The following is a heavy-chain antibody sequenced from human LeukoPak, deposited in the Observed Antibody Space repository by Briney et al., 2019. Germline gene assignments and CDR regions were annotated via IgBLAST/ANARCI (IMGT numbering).Heavy chain of an antibody. Sequence: SETLSLTCTVSGGSISSYYWSWIRQPAGKGLEWIGRIYTSGSTNYNPSLKGRVTMSVDTSKNQFSLKLSSVTAADTAVYYCARARIAVAGTGSYWYFDLWGRGTLVTVSS. CDR2: IYTSGST. V-gene: IGHV4-4*07. CDR3: ARARIAVAGTGSYWYFDL. CDR1: GGSISSYY. D-gene: IGHD6-19*01. J-gene: IGHJ2*01.